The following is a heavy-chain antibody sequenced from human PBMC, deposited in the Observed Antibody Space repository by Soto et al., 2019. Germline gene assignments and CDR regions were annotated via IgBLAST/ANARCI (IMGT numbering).Heavy chain of an antibody. CDR2: INSDGSST. D-gene: IGHD3-22*01. CDR1: GFTFSSYW. Sequence: RLSCAASGFTFSSYWMHWVRQAPGKGLVWVSRINSDGSSTSYADSVKGRFTISRDNAKNTLYLQMNSLRAEDTAVYYCAREVKVSYYYYGMDVWGQGTKVTVSS. V-gene: IGHV3-74*01. J-gene: IGHJ6*02. CDR3: AREVKVSYYYYGMDV.